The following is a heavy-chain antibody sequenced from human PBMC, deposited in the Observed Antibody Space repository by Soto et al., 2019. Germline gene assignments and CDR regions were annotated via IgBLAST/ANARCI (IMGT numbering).Heavy chain of an antibody. CDR2: ITGSGDTT. CDR1: GFTLSSYS. V-gene: IGHV3-23*01. CDR3: ARWSGYGDL. Sequence: EVQLLESGGGLVQPGGSLRLSCVASGFTLSSYSITWVRQAPGKGLEWVSGITGSGDTTWYADSVRGRFTLSRDNSKNTVYLQMNSLRAEDTAVYYCARWSGYGDLWGQGTLVTVSS. J-gene: IGHJ4*02. D-gene: IGHD5-12*01.